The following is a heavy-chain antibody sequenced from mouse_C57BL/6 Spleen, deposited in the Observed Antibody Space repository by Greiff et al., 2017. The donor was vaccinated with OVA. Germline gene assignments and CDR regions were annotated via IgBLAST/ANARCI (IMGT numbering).Heavy chain of an antibody. CDR3: ASDRGYPYDFDY. D-gene: IGHD2-14*01. CDR1: GFTFSSYA. Sequence: EVMLVESGGGLVKPGASLKLSCAASGFTFSSYAMSWVRQTPEKRLEWVATISDGGSYTYYPDNIKGRFTISRDNAKNNLYLQMSHLKSEDTAVYYCASDRGYPYDFDYWGQGTTLTVSS. CDR2: ISDGGSYT. J-gene: IGHJ2*01. V-gene: IGHV5-4*03.